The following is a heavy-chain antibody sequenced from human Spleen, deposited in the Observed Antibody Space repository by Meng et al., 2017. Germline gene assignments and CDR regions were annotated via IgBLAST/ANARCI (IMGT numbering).Heavy chain of an antibody. CDR2: ISSSGSTI. Sequence: GESLKISCAASGFTFSSYEMNWVRQAPGKGLEWVSYISSSGSTIYYADSVKGRFTMSRDNAKSSLYLQMNSLRAEDTAVYYCARSNLQWLVSLYFDSWGQGTLVTVSS. J-gene: IGHJ4*02. D-gene: IGHD6-19*01. CDR1: GFTFSSYE. CDR3: ARSNLQWLVSLYFDS. V-gene: IGHV3-48*03.